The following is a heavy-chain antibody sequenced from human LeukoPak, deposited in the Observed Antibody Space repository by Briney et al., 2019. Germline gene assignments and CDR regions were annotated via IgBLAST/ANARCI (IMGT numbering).Heavy chain of an antibody. J-gene: IGHJ6*02. CDR3: ARDRIAAAGTFYYGMDV. Sequence: GRSLRLSCAASGFTFSSYGMHWVRQAPGKGLEWVAVIWYDGSNKYYADSVKGRFTISRDNSKNTLYLQMNSLRAEDTAVYYFARDRIAAAGTFYYGMDVWGQGTTVTVSS. CDR1: GFTFSSYG. D-gene: IGHD6-13*01. CDR2: IWYDGSNK. V-gene: IGHV3-33*01.